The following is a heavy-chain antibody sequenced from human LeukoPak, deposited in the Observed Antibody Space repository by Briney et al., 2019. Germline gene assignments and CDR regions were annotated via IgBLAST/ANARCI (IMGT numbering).Heavy chain of an antibody. CDR1: GFTFSSYW. D-gene: IGHD3-10*01. CDR3: ARDLWFGELFSSDAFDI. J-gene: IGHJ3*02. Sequence: GGSLRLSCAASGFTFSSYWMSWVRQAPGKGLEWVANIKQDGSEKYYVDSVKGRFTISRDNAKNSLYLQMNSLRAEDTAVYYCARDLWFGELFSSDAFDIWGQGTMVTVSS. CDR2: IKQDGSEK. V-gene: IGHV3-7*01.